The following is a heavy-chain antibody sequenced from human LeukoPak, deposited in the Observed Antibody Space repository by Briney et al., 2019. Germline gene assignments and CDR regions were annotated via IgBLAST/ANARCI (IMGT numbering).Heavy chain of an antibody. Sequence: PSETLSLTCTVSGGSVNSFYWTWIRQPGGKGLEWIGRIYSSGSTNYNPSLKNRVTMSVDTSKSQFSLKLTSVTAADTAVYYCARVSVSGTYDYWGQGTLVTVSS. V-gene: IGHV4-4*07. D-gene: IGHD1-26*01. J-gene: IGHJ4*02. CDR1: GGSVNSFY. CDR3: ARVSVSGTYDY. CDR2: IYSSGST.